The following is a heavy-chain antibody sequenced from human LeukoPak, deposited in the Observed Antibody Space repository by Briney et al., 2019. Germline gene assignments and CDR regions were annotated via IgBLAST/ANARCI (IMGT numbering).Heavy chain of an antibody. CDR2: ISSSGSTI. J-gene: IGHJ6*03. D-gene: IGHD4-17*01. CDR1: GFTFSDYY. Sequence: PGGSLRLSCAASGFTFSDYYMSWIRQAPGKGLEWVSYISSSGSTIYYADSVKGRFTISRDNAKNSLYLQMNSLRAEDTAVYYCARDPSVTTNYYYYMDVWGKGTTVIVSS. CDR3: ARDPSVTTNYYYYMDV. V-gene: IGHV3-11*04.